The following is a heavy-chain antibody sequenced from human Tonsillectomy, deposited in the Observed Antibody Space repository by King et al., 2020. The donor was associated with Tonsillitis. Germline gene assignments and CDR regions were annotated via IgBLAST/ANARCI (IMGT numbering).Heavy chain of an antibody. Sequence: QVQLVESGGGVVQPGRSLRLSCAASGFTFSLYGMHWVRQAPGKGLEWVAVVSYDGDNKYYEDSVKGRFTISRDNSKNTLYLQMNSLRPEDTAVYYCAKDHPHGGSNDPDFAVDAWGQGTVVTVSS. J-gene: IGHJ3*01. D-gene: IGHD3-16*01. CDR2: VSYDGDNK. CDR3: AKDHPHGGSNDPDFAVDA. V-gene: IGHV3-30*18. CDR1: GFTFSLYG.